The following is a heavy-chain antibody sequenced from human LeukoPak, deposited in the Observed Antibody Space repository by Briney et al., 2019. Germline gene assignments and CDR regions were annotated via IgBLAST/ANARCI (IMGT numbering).Heavy chain of an antibody. J-gene: IGHJ4*02. CDR1: IFTFNNYW. CDR2: IKQDGSEK. D-gene: IGHD2-15*01. CDR3: ARDGGYCSGGTCYSTY. Sequence: PWGSLRLSCVASIFTFNNYWMTWVRQAPGKGLEWVASIKQDGSEKYYMDSVKGRFIISRDNAKNSLYLQMNSLRVEDTAVYYCARDGGYCSGGTCYSTYWGQGTLVTVSS. V-gene: IGHV3-7*03.